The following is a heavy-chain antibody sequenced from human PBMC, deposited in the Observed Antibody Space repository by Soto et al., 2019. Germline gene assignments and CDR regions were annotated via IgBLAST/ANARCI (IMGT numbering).Heavy chain of an antibody. D-gene: IGHD3-10*01. CDR2: IYHNGNT. V-gene: IGHV4-4*02. CDR3: ARGWFGGFVFDY. CDR1: GGSISSSNW. J-gene: IGHJ4*02. Sequence: SETLSLTCAVSGGSISSSNWWSWVRQPPGKGLEWIGEIYHNGNTNYNPSLKSRVTISLDMSKNQFSLNLISVTAADTAVLYCARGWFGGFVFDYWGQGTLVTVSS.